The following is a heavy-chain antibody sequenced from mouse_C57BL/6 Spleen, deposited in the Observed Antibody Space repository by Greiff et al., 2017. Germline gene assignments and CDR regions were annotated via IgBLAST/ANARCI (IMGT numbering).Heavy chain of an antibody. V-gene: IGHV6-3*01. CDR2: IRLKSDNYAT. CDR3: TGPLGYFDY. CDR1: GFTFSNYW. J-gene: IGHJ2*01. Sequence: EVKLVESGGGLVQPGGSLKLSCVASGFTFSNYWMNWVRQSPEKGLEWVAQIRLKSDNYATHYVESVKGRFTITRDDSKSSVYLQMNNLRAEDTGIYYYTGPLGYFDYWGQGTTLTVSS. D-gene: IGHD6-1*01.